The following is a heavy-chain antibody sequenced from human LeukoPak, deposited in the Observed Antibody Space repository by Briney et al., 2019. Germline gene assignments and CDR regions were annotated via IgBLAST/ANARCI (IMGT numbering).Heavy chain of an antibody. V-gene: IGHV4-59*01. Sequence: SETLSLTCTVSGGSINYYYWMWIRQPPGKGLEWIGYIYYSGGTHYNPSLKSRVTMLVDTSKNQFSLKLSSVTAADTAVYYCARGRYSNYNYWGQGTLVTVSS. D-gene: IGHD4-11*01. J-gene: IGHJ4*02. CDR2: IYYSGGT. CDR3: ARGRYSNYNY. CDR1: GGSINYYY.